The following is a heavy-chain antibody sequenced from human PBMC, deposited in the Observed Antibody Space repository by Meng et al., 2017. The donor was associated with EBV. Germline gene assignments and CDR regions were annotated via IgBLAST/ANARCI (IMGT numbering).Heavy chain of an antibody. D-gene: IGHD5-12*01. CDR2: ISYDGSNK. Sequence: VQLGGSGGGVVQPGRSLRLSCAASGFTFSSYAMHWVRQAPGKGLEWVAVISYDGSNKYYADSVKGRFTISRDNSKNTLYLQMNSLRAEDTAVYYCAGGQQWLRSPYFDYWGQGTLVTVS. V-gene: IGHV3-30-3*01. CDR1: GFTFSSYA. CDR3: AGGQQWLRSPYFDY. J-gene: IGHJ4*02.